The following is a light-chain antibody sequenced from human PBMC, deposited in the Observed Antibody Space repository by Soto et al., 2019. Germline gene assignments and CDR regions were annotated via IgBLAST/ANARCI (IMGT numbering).Light chain of an antibody. CDR3: QQYGSSPWT. CDR1: QSVSSSY. CDR2: GAS. V-gene: IGKV3-20*01. J-gene: IGKJ1*01. Sequence: SVLTQSPCPLSLSPGESATLSCRASQSVSSSYLAWYQQKPGQAPRLLIYGASSRATGIPDRFSGSGSGTDFTLTISRLEPEDFAVYYCQQYGSSPWTFGQGTKVDIK.